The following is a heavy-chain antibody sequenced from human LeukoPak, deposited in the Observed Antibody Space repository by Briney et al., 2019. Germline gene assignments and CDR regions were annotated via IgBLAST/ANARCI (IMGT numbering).Heavy chain of an antibody. CDR3: ARANLRGDWFDP. J-gene: IGHJ5*02. CDR2: IIPIFGTA. V-gene: IGHV1-69*13. Sequence: ASVKVSCKASGGTFSSYAISWVRQAPGQGLEWMGGIIPIFGTANYAQKFQGRDTITADESTSTAYMELSSLRSEDTAVYYCARANLRGDWFDPWGQGTLVTVSS. CDR1: GGTFSSYA. D-gene: IGHD5/OR15-5a*01.